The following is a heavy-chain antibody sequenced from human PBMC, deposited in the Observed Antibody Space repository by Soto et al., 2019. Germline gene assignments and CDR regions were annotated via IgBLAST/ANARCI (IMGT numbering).Heavy chain of an antibody. CDR2: IPYSGGP. Sequence: PSETLSLNCNVSGDSIRSYFWSWVRQPPGKGLEWIGYIPYSGGPTYNPSLKSRVTISIDTSKKQFSLKMTSVTAADTAVYYCASSKMGLISVLETWGQGTLVTVS. CDR1: GDSIRSYF. V-gene: IGHV4-59*01. J-gene: IGHJ5*02. CDR3: ASSKMGLISVLET. D-gene: IGHD3-10*01.